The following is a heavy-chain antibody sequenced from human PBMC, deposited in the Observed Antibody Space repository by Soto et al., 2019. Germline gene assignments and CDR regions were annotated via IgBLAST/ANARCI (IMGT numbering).Heavy chain of an antibody. CDR3: AREGLVIVPTTFNTGYFYYAMDV. CDR2: IIPRSATS. V-gene: IGHV1-69*12. J-gene: IGHJ6*02. CDR1: GDTFSTYT. D-gene: IGHD2-2*01. Sequence: QVQLVQSGAEVKKPGSSVKVSCKASGDTFSTYTITWMRQAPGQGLEWMGGIIPRSATSNYAQRFQGRVTITAAESTSTAYMALSGLRSEDTAVYYCAREGLVIVPTTFNTGYFYYAMDVRGPGTTVTVSS.